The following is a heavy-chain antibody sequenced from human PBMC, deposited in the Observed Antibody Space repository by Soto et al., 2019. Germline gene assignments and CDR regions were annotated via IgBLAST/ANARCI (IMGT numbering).Heavy chain of an antibody. D-gene: IGHD3-10*01. Sequence: SETLSLTCPLSGDSISSSNWWSWVRQPPGKGLEWIGEIYYSGSTYYNPSLKSRVTISVDTSKNQFSLKLSSVTAADTAVYYCARHTNYYGSGSYSLLYYYGMDVWGQGTTVTVSS. V-gene: IGHV4-4*02. CDR1: GDSISSSNW. J-gene: IGHJ6*02. CDR2: IYYSGST. CDR3: ARHTNYYGSGSYSLLYYYGMDV.